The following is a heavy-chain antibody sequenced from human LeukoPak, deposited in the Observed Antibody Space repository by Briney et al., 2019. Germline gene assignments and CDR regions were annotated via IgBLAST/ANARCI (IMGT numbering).Heavy chain of an antibody. J-gene: IGHJ4*02. D-gene: IGHD1-14*01. V-gene: IGHV3-33*01. CDR1: GFTFSSYG. Sequence: PGRSLRLSCAASGFTFSSYGMHWVRQAPGKGLEWVAVIWYDGSNKYYADSVKGRFTISRDKSKSTLYLQMNSLRAEDTAVYYCAREETGNPGGYWGQGTLVTVSS. CDR3: AREETGNPGGY. CDR2: IWYDGSNK.